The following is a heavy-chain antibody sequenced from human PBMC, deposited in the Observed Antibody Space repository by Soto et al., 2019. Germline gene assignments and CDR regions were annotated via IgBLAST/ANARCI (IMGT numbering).Heavy chain of an antibody. CDR1: GFTFSSYS. Sequence: EVQLVESGGGLVQPGGSLRLSCAVSGFTFSSYSMNWVRQAPGKGLEWVSYISSSSTTIYYADSVKGRFTISRDNAKNSLYLQMNSLRDEDTAVYYCAREYRVYYGSGTFAFGYWGQGTLVTVSS. V-gene: IGHV3-48*02. J-gene: IGHJ4*02. CDR2: ISSSSTTI. CDR3: AREYRVYYGSGTFAFGY. D-gene: IGHD3-10*01.